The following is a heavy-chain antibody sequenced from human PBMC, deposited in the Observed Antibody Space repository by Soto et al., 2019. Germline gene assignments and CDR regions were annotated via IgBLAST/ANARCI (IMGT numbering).Heavy chain of an antibody. CDR3: ARVRAYSYGYEDY. Sequence: TLSLTCTVSGGSFSSGDYYWSLSRQTPGKGLEWIGDIYYTGTAYYSPSLQSRVTISLDTSKKQFSLQLNSVTAADTAVYYCARVRAYSYGYEDYWGQGTLVTVSS. V-gene: IGHV4-30-4*01. CDR2: IYYTGTA. J-gene: IGHJ4*02. D-gene: IGHD5-18*01. CDR1: GGSFSSGDYY.